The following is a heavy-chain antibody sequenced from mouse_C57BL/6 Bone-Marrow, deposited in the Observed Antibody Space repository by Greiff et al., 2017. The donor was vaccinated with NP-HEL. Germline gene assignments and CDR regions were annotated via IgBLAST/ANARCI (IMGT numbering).Heavy chain of an antibody. CDR2: FHPYHDDT. Sequence: QVQLKESGAELVKPGASVKMSCKASGYTFTTYPIEWMKQNHGTSLEWIGTFHPYHDDTKYTEKFKGKATLTVEKSSSTVYLELSRLTSDDSAVYYCARRGDGYYGAYWGQGTLVTVSA. D-gene: IGHD2-3*01. CDR3: ARRGDGYYGAY. CDR1: GYTFTTYP. J-gene: IGHJ3*01. V-gene: IGHV1-47*01.